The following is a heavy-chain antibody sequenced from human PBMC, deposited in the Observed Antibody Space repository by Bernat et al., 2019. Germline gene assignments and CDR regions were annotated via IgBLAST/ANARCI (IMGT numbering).Heavy chain of an antibody. J-gene: IGHJ1*01. Sequence: QVQLVESGGGVVQPGRSLRLSCAASGFTFSSYGMHWVRQAPGKGLEWVSVISYDGSNKYYADSVKGRFTISRDNSKNTLYLQMNSLRAADTAVYYCAKGTLAYCGGDCYSEYFEHWGQGTLVTVSS. CDR3: AKGTLAYCGGDCYSEYFEH. CDR1: GFTFSSYG. V-gene: IGHV3-30*18. D-gene: IGHD2-21*02. CDR2: ISYDGSNK.